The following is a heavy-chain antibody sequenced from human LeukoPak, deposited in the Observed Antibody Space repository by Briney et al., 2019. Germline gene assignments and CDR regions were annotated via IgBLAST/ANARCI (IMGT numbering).Heavy chain of an antibody. CDR2: ISGSGGST. CDR1: GFTFWNYA. J-gene: IGHJ4*02. Sequence: PGGSLRLSCAASGFTFWNYAMSWVRQAPGKGLEWVSIISGSGGSTYYADSVKGRFTFSRDNSKNTLSLEMNSLRVEDTAVYYWAKGRVRGVITSFDYWGQGTLVTVSS. D-gene: IGHD3-10*01. V-gene: IGHV3-23*01. CDR3: AKGRVRGVITSFDY.